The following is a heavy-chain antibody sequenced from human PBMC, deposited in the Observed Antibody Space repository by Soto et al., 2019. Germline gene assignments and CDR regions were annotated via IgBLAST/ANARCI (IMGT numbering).Heavy chain of an antibody. J-gene: IGHJ4*02. CDR3: AKDKSETDY. Sequence: QVQLVESGGGVVQPGRSLRLSCAASGFTFSSYGMHWVRQAPGKGLEWVAVISYDGSNKYYADSVKGRFTISRDNSKNTLYLQMNSLRAEDTAVYYCAKDKSETDYWGQGTLVTVSS. CDR2: ISYDGSNK. V-gene: IGHV3-30*18. CDR1: GFTFSSYG.